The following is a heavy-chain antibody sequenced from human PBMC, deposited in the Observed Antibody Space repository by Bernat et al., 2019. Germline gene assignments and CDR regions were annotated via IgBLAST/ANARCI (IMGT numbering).Heavy chain of an antibody. Sequence: QVQLQESGPGLVKPSETLSLTCTVSGGSISGYHWSWIRQPPGKGLESLGYVFYTGSSNYNPSLKSRVTMSVDTSKNQFSLILTSLTTADTAVYYCARYTGGNYWVDNWGQGILVTVSS. J-gene: IGHJ4*02. D-gene: IGHD4-23*01. V-gene: IGHV4-59*01. CDR1: GGSISGYH. CDR2: VFYTGSS. CDR3: ARYTGGNYWVDN.